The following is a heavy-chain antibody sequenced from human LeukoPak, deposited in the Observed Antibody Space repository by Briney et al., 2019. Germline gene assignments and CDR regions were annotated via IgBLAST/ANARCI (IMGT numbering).Heavy chain of an antibody. D-gene: IGHD3-22*01. CDR3: AKGSYYDSSGSFYFDY. V-gene: IGHV3-23*01. J-gene: IGHJ4*02. CDR1: GFTFSSYA. CDR2: ISGSGDNT. Sequence: GGSLRLSRAASGFTFSSYAMSWVRQAPGKGLEWVSGISGSGDNTYYADSVKGRFTISRDNSKNTLYVQVNSLGSEDTAAYYCAKGSYYDSSGSFYFDYWGQGTLVTVSS.